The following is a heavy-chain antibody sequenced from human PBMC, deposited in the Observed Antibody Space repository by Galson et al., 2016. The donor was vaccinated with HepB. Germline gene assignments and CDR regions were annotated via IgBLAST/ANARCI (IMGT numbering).Heavy chain of an antibody. CDR3: VSQIYIAVAGA. J-gene: IGHJ5*02. CDR2: ISQSGTT. V-gene: IGHV4-39*01. Sequence: SETLSLTCTVSGGSNSSKPYYWGWIRQSPGTGLEWIGSISQSGTTYYNPSLKSRVTMSVDTSKKQFSLKLSSVTAIDTAVYYCVSQIYIAVAGAWGQGALVSVSS. CDR1: GGSNSSKPYY. D-gene: IGHD6-19*01.